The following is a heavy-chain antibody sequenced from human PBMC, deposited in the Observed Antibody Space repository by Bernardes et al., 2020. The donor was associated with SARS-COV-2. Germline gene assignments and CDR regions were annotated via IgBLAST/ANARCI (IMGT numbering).Heavy chain of an antibody. CDR1: GFTFSSYE. CDR3: ASSLSPYYGMDV. V-gene: IGHV3-48*03. CDR2: ISSSGSTI. J-gene: IGHJ6*02. Sequence: GSLRLSCAASGFTFSSYEMNWVRQAPGKGLEWVSYISSSGSTIYYADSVKGRFTISRDNAKNSLYLQMNSLRAEDTAVYYCASSLSPYYGMDVWGQGTTVTVSS.